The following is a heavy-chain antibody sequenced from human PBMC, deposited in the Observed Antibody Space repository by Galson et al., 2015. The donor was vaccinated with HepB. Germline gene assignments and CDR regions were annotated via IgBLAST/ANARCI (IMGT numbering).Heavy chain of an antibody. Sequence: SLRLSCAASGFTFSSYGMHWVRQAPGKGLEWVAVIWYDGSNKYYADSVKGRFTISRDNSKNTLYLQMNSLRAEDTAVYYCARGETMVQGVMAAPSYWGQGTLVTVSS. V-gene: IGHV3-33*01. D-gene: IGHD3-10*01. CDR2: IWYDGSNK. CDR1: GFTFSSYG. J-gene: IGHJ4*02. CDR3: ARGETMVQGVMAAPSY.